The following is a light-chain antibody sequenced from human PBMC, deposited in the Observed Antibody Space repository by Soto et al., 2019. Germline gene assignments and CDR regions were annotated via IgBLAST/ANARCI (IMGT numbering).Light chain of an antibody. J-gene: IGLJ1*01. CDR3: CSYAGSSTPR. Sequence: QSALTQPASVSGSPGQSITTSCTGTSSDVGSYNLVSWYQQHPGKAPKLMIYEVSKRPSGVSNRSSGSKSGNTASLTISGLQAEDEADYYCCSYAGSSTPRFGTGTKVTVL. CDR1: SSDVGSYNL. V-gene: IGLV2-23*02. CDR2: EVS.